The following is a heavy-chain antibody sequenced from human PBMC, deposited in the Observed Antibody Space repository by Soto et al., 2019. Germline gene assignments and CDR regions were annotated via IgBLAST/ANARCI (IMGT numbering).Heavy chain of an antibody. D-gene: IGHD3-22*01. Sequence: GGSLRLSCAASGFTFTTYGMHWVRQAPGKGLEWVAVISYDGSNKYYADSVKGRFTISRDNSKNTLYLQMNSLRAEDTAVYYCANMDDSSGYFDYWGQGTLVTVSS. CDR1: GFTFTTYG. J-gene: IGHJ4*02. V-gene: IGHV3-30*18. CDR3: ANMDDSSGYFDY. CDR2: ISYDGSNK.